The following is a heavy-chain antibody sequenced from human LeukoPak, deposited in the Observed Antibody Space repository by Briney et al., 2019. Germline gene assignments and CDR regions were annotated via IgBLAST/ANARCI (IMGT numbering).Heavy chain of an antibody. CDR3: AKDMRGSEGYSSSWYFDY. CDR2: ISWDGGST. CDR1: GFTFDDYT. V-gene: IGHV3-43*01. Sequence: GGSLRLSCAASGFTFDDYTMHWVRQAPGKGLEWVSLISWDGGSTYYADSVKGRFTISSDNSKNSLYLQMNSLRTEDTALYYCAKDMRGSEGYSSSWYFDYWGQGTLVTVSS. D-gene: IGHD6-13*01. J-gene: IGHJ4*02.